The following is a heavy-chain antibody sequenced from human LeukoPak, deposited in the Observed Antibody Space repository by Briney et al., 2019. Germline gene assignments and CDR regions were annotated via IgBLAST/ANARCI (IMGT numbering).Heavy chain of an antibody. J-gene: IGHJ4*02. CDR3: ARGLKDILTGYFRYSPKSGFDY. Sequence: SETLSLTCAVSGASISSDGYSWSWIRQPPGKGLECIGYIYSSGSTYYNPSLKSRVTISVDTSKNQFSLKLSSVTAADTAVYYCARGLKDILTGYFRYSPKSGFDYWGQGTLVTVSS. CDR1: GASISSDGYS. CDR2: IYSSGST. V-gene: IGHV4-30-4*07. D-gene: IGHD3-9*01.